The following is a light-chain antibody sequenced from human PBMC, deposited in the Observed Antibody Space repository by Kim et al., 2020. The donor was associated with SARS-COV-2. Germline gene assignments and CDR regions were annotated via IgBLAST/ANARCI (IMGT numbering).Light chain of an antibody. CDR2: YDS. CDR3: QVWDSSSDHVV. J-gene: IGLJ2*01. V-gene: IGLV3-21*04. Sequence: SYELTQPPSVSVAPGKTARITCGENNIGSKSVHWYQQKPGQAPVLVIYYDSDRPSGIPERFSGSNSGNTATLTISRAEAGDEADYYCQVWDSSSDHVVFGGGTQLNVL. CDR1: NIGSKS.